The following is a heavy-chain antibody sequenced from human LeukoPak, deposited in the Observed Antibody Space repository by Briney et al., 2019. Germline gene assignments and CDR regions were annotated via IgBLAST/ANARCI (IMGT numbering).Heavy chain of an antibody. V-gene: IGHV3-21*01. Sequence: PGGSLRLSCAASGFTFSSYSMNWVRQAPGKGLEWVSSISSSSSYIYYADSVKGRFTISRDNAKNSLYLQMNSLRAENTAAYYCARGSYDFWSGIHAFDIWGQGTMVTVSS. CDR3: ARGSYDFWSGIHAFDI. CDR1: GFTFSSYS. CDR2: ISSSSSYI. J-gene: IGHJ3*02. D-gene: IGHD3-3*01.